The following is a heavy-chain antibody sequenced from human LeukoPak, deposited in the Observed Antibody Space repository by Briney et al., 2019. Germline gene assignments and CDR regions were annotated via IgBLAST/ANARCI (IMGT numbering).Heavy chain of an antibody. CDR2: IYYSGSA. V-gene: IGHV4-30-4*08. Sequence: PQTLSLTCTVSGASIRNDNYFWSWVRQPPGEGLEWIGYIYYSGSAHYNPSLKSRVTISVDTSKNQFSLRLSSVTAADTAVYYCAREVISPADSDGFDLWGQGTMVTVSS. D-gene: IGHD2-2*01. J-gene: IGHJ3*01. CDR3: AREVISPADSDGFDL. CDR1: GASIRNDNYF.